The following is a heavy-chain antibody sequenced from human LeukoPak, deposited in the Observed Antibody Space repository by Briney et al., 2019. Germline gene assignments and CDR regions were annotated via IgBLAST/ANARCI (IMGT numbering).Heavy chain of an antibody. D-gene: IGHD6-13*01. J-gene: IGHJ4*02. Sequence: PSETLSLTSTVSGGSISSSSYYWGWIRQPTGKGLEWIGSIYYSGSTYYNPSLKSRVTISVDTSKNQFSLKLSSVTAADTAVYYCATPKTEGYSSSWEWPYSWGQGTLVTVSS. CDR1: GGSISSSSYY. CDR3: ATPKTEGYSSSWEWPYS. V-gene: IGHV4-39*01. CDR2: IYYSGST.